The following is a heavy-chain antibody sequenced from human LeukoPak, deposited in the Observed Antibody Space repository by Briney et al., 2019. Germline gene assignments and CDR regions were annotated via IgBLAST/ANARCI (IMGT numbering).Heavy chain of an antibody. V-gene: IGHV1-18*01. CDR1: GYTFTSYG. Sequence: GASVKVSCKASGYTFTSYGISWVRQAPGQGLEWMGWISAYNGNTKYAQKLQGRVTMTTDTSTSTAYMELRSLRSDDTAVYYCARDKGGYSGYDPQYNWFDPWGQGTLVTVSS. J-gene: IGHJ5*02. D-gene: IGHD5-12*01. CDR2: ISAYNGNT. CDR3: ARDKGGYSGYDPQYNWFDP.